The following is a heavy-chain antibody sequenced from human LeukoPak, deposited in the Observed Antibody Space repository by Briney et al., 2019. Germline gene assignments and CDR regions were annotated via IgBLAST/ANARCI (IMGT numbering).Heavy chain of an antibody. CDR2: ISESSSHT. D-gene: IGHD3-22*01. V-gene: IGHV3-21*04. Sequence: PGGSLRLSCAASGFTFSGYSINWVRQAPGKGLQWVSYISESSSHTYYADSVKGRFTISRDNAKNSLYLQMNSLRAEDTALYYCAKDGAIWDSRVSAHYFDYWGQGTLVTVSS. CDR1: GFTFSGYS. J-gene: IGHJ4*02. CDR3: AKDGAIWDSRVSAHYFDY.